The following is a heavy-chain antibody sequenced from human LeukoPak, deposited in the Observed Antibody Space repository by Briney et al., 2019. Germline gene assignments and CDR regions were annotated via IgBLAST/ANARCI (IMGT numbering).Heavy chain of an antibody. CDR2: INHSGST. J-gene: IGHJ4*02. D-gene: IGHD7-27*01. CDR1: GGSFSGYY. CDR3: ARRSCLTGVFIVGYFDY. Sequence: KSSETLSLTCAVYGGSFSGYYWSWIRQPPGKGLEWIGEINHSGSTNYNPSLKSRVTISVDTSKNQFSLKLSSVTAADTAVYYCARRSCLTGVFIVGYFDYWGQGTLVTVSS. V-gene: IGHV4-34*01.